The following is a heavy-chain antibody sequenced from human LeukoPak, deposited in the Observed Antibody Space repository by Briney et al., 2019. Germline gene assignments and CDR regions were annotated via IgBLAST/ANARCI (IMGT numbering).Heavy chain of an antibody. V-gene: IGHV4-34*01. CDR1: GGSFSGYY. D-gene: IGHD3-9*01. CDR3: ARADWDLTGYSYGMDV. J-gene: IGHJ6*02. Sequence: TSETLSLTCAVYGGSFSGYYWSWIRQPPGKGLEWIGEINHSGSTNYNPSLKSRVTISVDTSKNQFSLKLSSVTAADTAVYYCARADWDLTGYSYGMDVWGQGTTVTVSS. CDR2: INHSGST.